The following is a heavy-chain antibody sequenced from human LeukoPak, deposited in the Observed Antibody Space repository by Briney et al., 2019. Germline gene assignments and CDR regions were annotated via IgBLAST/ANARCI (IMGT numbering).Heavy chain of an antibody. D-gene: IGHD6-19*01. CDR3: ARVGHGLAVGNDY. V-gene: IGHV3-48*01. CDR2: IISGSNTI. J-gene: IGHJ4*02. Sequence: GRSLRLSCAASGFIFSSYSLNWVRQAPGKGLEWGSYIISGSNTIYYADSVKGRFTISRDNAKNSLYLQMNSLRAEDTAVYFCARVGHGLAVGNDYWGQGPLVPVSS. CDR1: GFIFSSYS.